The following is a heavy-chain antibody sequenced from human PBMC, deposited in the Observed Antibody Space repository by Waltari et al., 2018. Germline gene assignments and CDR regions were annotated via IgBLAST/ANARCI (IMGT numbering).Heavy chain of an antibody. V-gene: IGHV3-74*01. CDR2: INSDGSST. Sequence: EVQLVASGGGLVQPGGYLRLSCAASGLTFRSYWMHWVRKAPGKGLVWVSRINSDGSSTSYADSVKGRFTISRDNAKNTLYLQMNSLRAEDTAVYYCASSIAAAPGYWGQGTLVTVSS. CDR1: GLTFRSYW. D-gene: IGHD6-13*01. J-gene: IGHJ4*02. CDR3: ASSIAAAPGY.